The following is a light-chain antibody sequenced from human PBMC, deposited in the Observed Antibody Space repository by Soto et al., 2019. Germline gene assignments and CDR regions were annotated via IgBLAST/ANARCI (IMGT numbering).Light chain of an antibody. V-gene: IGKV3-11*01. CDR3: RQRSNWPFT. CDR2: DTS. CDR1: QSVSTY. J-gene: IGKJ3*01. Sequence: EIVLTQSPAILSLSPGERATLSCRASQSVSTYLAWYQQKPGQAPRLLIYDTSNRASGVPARLSGSGSGTDFTLPISSLEPEDFAVYYCRQRSNWPFTFGHGAKVDIK.